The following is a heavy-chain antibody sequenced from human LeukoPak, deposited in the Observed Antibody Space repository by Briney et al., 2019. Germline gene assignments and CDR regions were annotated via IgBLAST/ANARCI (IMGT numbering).Heavy chain of an antibody. V-gene: IGHV3-21*01. Sequence: GGSLRLSYAASGFTFTSYTMNWVRQAPGKGLEWVSSITSGSSYIYYADSVKGRFTISRDNAKNSLYLQMTSLRVEDTAVYYCAKTYGHFDDWGQGTLVTVSS. J-gene: IGHJ4*02. CDR2: ITSGSSYI. CDR1: GFTFTSYT. D-gene: IGHD4-17*01. CDR3: AKTYGHFDD.